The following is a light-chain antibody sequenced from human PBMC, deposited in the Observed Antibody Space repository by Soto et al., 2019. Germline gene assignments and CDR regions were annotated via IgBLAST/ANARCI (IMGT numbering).Light chain of an antibody. CDR3: QQGYNFPRT. Sequence: DIQMTQSPSSVSASVGDRVSITCRASQGISSMLAWYQQNPGEAPKLLIYTASSLLSGVPARFSGSGSGTDFTLTITSLQPEDFATYYCQQGYNFPRTFGQGTKVEIK. V-gene: IGKV1D-12*01. CDR1: QGISSM. J-gene: IGKJ1*01. CDR2: TAS.